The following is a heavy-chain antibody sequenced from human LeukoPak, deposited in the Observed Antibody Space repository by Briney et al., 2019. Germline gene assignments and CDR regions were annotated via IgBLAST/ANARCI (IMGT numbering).Heavy chain of an antibody. CDR1: GFSFSSYE. Sequence: SGGSLRLSCAVSGFSFSSYEMNWVRQAPGKGLEWVSYISTSGSVIFYADSVKGRFTISRDNAKNSLYLQLNSLRAEDTAVYYCARGGRYYYMDVWGKGTTVTISS. CDR3: ARGGRYYYMDV. D-gene: IGHD2-15*01. V-gene: IGHV3-48*03. J-gene: IGHJ6*03. CDR2: ISTSGSVI.